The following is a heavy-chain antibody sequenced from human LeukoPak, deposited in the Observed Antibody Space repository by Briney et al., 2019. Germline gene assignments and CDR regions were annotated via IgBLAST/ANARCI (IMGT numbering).Heavy chain of an antibody. D-gene: IGHD3-22*01. CDR1: GFTFSSYA. Sequence: PGGSLRLSCAASGFTFSSYAMSWVRQAPGKGLEWVSAISGSGGSTYYADSVKGRFTISRDNAKNSLYLQMNSLRAEDTAVYYCASGYYDSSGYPLVDYWGQGTLVTVSS. CDR3: ASGYYDSSGYPLVDY. J-gene: IGHJ4*02. V-gene: IGHV3-23*01. CDR2: ISGSGGST.